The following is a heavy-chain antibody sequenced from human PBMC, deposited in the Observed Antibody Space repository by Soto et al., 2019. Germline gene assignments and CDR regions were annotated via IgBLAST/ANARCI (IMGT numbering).Heavy chain of an antibody. Sequence: QVQLVQSGAEVKKPGSSVKVSCKASGGTFSSYAISWVRQAPGQGLEWMGGVIPIFGTANYAQKFQGRVTITADEATSTAYMELSSLRSEDTAVYYCARVAYSYGPVHPYFDYWGQGTLVTVSS. V-gene: IGHV1-69*01. J-gene: IGHJ4*02. CDR1: GGTFSSYA. CDR3: ARVAYSYGPVHPYFDY. CDR2: VIPIFGTA. D-gene: IGHD5-18*01.